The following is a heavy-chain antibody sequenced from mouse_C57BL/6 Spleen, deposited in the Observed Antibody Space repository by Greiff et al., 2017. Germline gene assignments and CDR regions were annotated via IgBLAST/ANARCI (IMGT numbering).Heavy chain of an antibody. CDR2: ISNLAYSI. CDR3: ARRGTTTVVAPWYFDV. Sequence: EVQLQQSGGGLVQPGGSLKLSCAASGFTFSDYGMAWVRQAPRKGPEWVAFISNLAYSIYYADTVTGRFTISRENAKNTLYLEMSSLRSEDTAMYYCARRGTTTVVAPWYFDVWGTGTTVTVSS. J-gene: IGHJ1*03. D-gene: IGHD1-1*01. V-gene: IGHV5-15*01. CDR1: GFTFSDYG.